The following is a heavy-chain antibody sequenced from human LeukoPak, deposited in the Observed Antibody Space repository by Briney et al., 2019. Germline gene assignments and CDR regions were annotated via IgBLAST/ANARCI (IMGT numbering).Heavy chain of an antibody. CDR3: AREYSSSSGRSFDY. J-gene: IGHJ4*02. V-gene: IGHV3-48*01. D-gene: IGHD6-6*01. CDR2: ISSSSSNM. CDR1: GFTFSGYS. Sequence: GGSLRLSCAASGFTFSGYSMNWVRQAPGKGLEWVSYISSSSSNMYNADSVKGRFTISRDSAKNSLYLQMNSLRAEDTAVYYCAREYSSSSGRSFDYWGQGTLVIVSS.